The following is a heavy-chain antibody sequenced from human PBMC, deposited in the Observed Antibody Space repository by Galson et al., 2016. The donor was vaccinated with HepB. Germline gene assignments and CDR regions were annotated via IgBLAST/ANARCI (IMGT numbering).Heavy chain of an antibody. CDR3: ASVNNLVGATSFDC. Sequence: SETLSLTCTVSGGSISSYYWTWIRQPAGKGLEWIGRIYTSGSTNYSPSLKSRVTISLDTSKNLFPLKLRSVTAADTSVYSCASVNNLVGATSFDCWGQGTLLTVSS. CDR2: IYTSGST. V-gene: IGHV4-4*07. J-gene: IGHJ4*02. CDR1: GGSISSYY. D-gene: IGHD1-26*01.